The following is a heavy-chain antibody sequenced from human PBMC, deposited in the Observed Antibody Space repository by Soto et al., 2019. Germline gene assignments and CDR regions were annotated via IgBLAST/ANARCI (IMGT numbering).Heavy chain of an antibody. Sequence: GGSLRLSCAASGFTFSSYAMSWVRQAPGKGLEWVSAISGSGGSTYYNPSLKSRVTISVDTSKNQFSLKLSSVTAADTAVYYCASTGYYDFWNGYWAPFDSWGQGTLVTVSS. CDR2: ISGSGGST. CDR3: ASTGYYDFWNGYWAPFDS. CDR1: GFTFSSYA. D-gene: IGHD3-3*01. J-gene: IGHJ5*01. V-gene: IGHV3-23*01.